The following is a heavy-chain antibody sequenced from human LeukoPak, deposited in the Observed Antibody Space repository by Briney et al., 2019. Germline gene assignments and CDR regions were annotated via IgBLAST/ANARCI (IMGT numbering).Heavy chain of an antibody. D-gene: IGHD6-13*01. CDR1: GGSFSGYY. J-gene: IGHJ5*02. V-gene: IGHV4-34*01. Sequence: SETLSLTCAVYGGSFSGYYWSWIRQPPGKGLEWVGEINHSGSTNYNPSLKSRVTISVDTSKNQFSLKLSSATAADTAVYYCARPSERRIAAAGRENWFDPWGQGTLVTVSS. CDR2: INHSGST. CDR3: ARPSERRIAAAGRENWFDP.